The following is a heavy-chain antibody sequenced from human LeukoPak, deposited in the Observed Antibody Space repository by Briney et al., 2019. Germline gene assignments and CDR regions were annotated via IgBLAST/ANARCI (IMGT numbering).Heavy chain of an antibody. CDR1: AYSFNTYW. CDR3: EREGRSPSSMDY. Sequence: GESLKISCKGSAYSFNTYWIGWLRQMPGKGLELMGIIYPGDSDTRYNPSFQGQVTISADKSLSTAYLQWGSLKASDTAMYYCEREGRSPSSMDYWGQGTLVTVSS. V-gene: IGHV5-51*01. J-gene: IGHJ4*02. D-gene: IGHD1-26*01. CDR2: IYPGDSDT.